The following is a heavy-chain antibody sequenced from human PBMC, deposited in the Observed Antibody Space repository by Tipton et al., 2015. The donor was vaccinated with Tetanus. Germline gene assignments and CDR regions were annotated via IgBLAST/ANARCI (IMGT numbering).Heavy chain of an antibody. J-gene: IGHJ5*02. V-gene: IGHV4-30-4*01. CDR1: GGSISSGDFH. D-gene: IGHD6-6*01. CDR3: ARDQGGGRVVRLNWFDP. CDR2: IYYSGST. Sequence: TLSLTCTVSGGSISSGDFHWSWIRQPPGKGLEWIGYIYYSGSTFYNPSLKSRVSISVDTSKNQFSLNMTSVTAADTAVYYCARDQGGGRVVRLNWFDPWGQGTLVTVSS.